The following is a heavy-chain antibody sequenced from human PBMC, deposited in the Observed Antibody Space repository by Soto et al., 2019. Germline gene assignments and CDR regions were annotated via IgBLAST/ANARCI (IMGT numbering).Heavy chain of an antibody. CDR3: ARGLSGSYYYYYYGMDV. CDR2: IYYSGST. V-gene: IGHV4-59*01. J-gene: IGHJ6*02. Sequence: SETLSLTCTVSGGSISSYYWSWIRQPPGKGLEWIGYIYYSGSTNYNPSLKSRVTISVDTSKNQFSLKLSSVTAADTAVYYCARGLSGSYYYYYYGMDVWGQGTTVTVSS. D-gene: IGHD1-26*01. CDR1: GGSISSYY.